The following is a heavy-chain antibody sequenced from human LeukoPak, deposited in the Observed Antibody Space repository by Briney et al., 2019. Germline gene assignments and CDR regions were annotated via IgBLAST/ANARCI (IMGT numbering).Heavy chain of an antibody. D-gene: IGHD2-2*01. Sequence: PSETLSLTCTASGGSISSGGYYWSWICQHPGKGLEWIGYIYYSGSTYYNPSLKSRVTISVDTSKNQFSLKLSSVTAADTAVYYCARDPLVPAARRYFDLWGRGTLVTVSS. V-gene: IGHV4-31*03. J-gene: IGHJ2*01. CDR3: ARDPLVPAARRYFDL. CDR2: IYYSGST. CDR1: GGSISSGGYY.